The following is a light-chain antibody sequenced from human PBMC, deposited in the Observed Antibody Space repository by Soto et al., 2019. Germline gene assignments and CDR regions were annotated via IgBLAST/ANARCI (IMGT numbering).Light chain of an antibody. CDR2: ENN. CDR3: AASDTSLSGGV. J-gene: IGLJ3*02. CDR1: SSNIGSDF. V-gene: IGLV1-51*02. Sequence: QSVLTQPPSVSAAPGQKVTISCTGTSSNIGSDFVAWYQQLPGTTPPLLINENNNRPSGIPARFSGSKSATSATLGITGLQTGDEDDDYCAASDTSLSGGVFGGGTKLTVL.